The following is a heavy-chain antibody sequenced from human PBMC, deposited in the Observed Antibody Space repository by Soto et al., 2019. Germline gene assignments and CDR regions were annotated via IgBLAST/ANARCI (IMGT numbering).Heavy chain of an antibody. CDR2: IYYSGST. D-gene: IGHD2-15*01. CDR1: GGSISSGGYY. Sequence: QVQLQESGPGLVKPSQTLSLTCTVSGGSISSGGYYWSWIRQHPGKGLEWIGYIYYSGSTYHNPSLKSRVTISVDASKNQFSLKLRSVTAADTAVYYCARGSVVAATLFDYWGQGTLVTVSS. CDR3: ARGSVVAATLFDY. V-gene: IGHV4-31*03. J-gene: IGHJ4*02.